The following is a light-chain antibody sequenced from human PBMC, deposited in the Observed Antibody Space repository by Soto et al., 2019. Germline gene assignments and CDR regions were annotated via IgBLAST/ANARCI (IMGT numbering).Light chain of an antibody. V-gene: IGKV3-20*01. J-gene: IGKJ1*01. Sequence: EIVFTQSPATLSLSPGERATLSCRASQSVSSYLAWYQQKPGQAPRLLIYGASNRATGIPDRFSGSGSGTDFTVTISRLEPEEFAVYYCKQYGSSPWTFGQGTKVDI. CDR1: QSVSSY. CDR3: KQYGSSPWT. CDR2: GAS.